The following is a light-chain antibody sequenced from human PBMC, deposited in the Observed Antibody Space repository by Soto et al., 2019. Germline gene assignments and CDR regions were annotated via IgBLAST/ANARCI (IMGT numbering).Light chain of an antibody. V-gene: IGLV2-14*01. CDR1: SSDVGGYNY. CDR3: SSYTSSSTYV. J-gene: IGLJ1*01. Sequence: ALTQPASVSGSPGQSITLSCTGTSSDVGGYNYVSWYQQHPGKAPKLMIYEVSNRPSGVSNRFSGSKSGNTASLTISGLQAEDEADYYCSSYTSSSTYVFGTGTKVTVL. CDR2: EVS.